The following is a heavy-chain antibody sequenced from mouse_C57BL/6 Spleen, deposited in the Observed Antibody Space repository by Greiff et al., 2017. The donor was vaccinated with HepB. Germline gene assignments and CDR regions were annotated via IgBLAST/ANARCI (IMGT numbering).Heavy chain of an antibody. Sequence: EVQRVESGPGLVKPSQSLSLTCSVTGYSITSGYYWNWIRQFPGNKLEWMGYISYDGSNNYNPSLKNRISITRDTSKNQFFLKLNSVTTEDTATYYCARERITLDYWGQGTTLTVSS. CDR3: ARERITLDY. D-gene: IGHD1-1*01. J-gene: IGHJ2*01. CDR2: ISYDGSN. V-gene: IGHV3-6*01. CDR1: GYSITSGYY.